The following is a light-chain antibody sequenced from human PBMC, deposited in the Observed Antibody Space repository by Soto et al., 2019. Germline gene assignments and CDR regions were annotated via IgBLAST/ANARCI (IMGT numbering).Light chain of an antibody. Sequence: DIQMTQSPSTLSASVVDRVTITCRASQSISVWLAWYQQKAGKAPRLLIYDSSSLESGVPSTFSGSGSGTEFSLTISNLRPDDFATYYCQNYHSFSITCGQGTRREIK. CDR2: DSS. J-gene: IGKJ5*01. CDR3: QNYHSFSIT. CDR1: QSISVW. V-gene: IGKV1-5*01.